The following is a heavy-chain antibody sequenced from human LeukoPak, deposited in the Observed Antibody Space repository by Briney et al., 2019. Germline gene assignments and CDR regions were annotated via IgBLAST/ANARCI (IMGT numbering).Heavy chain of an antibody. D-gene: IGHD1-1*01. Sequence: ASETLSLTCTVSGNSISSFFWSWIRQPPGKGLEWIGSMHYSGDSKYNPSLRSRVSLSIHTSKQQFSLRLSSVTAADTAVYYCARDLELERNRWNYFESWGQGALVTVSS. J-gene: IGHJ4*02. CDR1: GNSISSFF. CDR2: MHYSGDS. V-gene: IGHV4-59*01. CDR3: ARDLELERNRWNYFES.